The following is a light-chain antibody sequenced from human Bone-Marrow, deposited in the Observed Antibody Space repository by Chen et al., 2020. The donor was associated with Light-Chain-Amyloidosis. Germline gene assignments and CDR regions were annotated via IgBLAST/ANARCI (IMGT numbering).Light chain of an antibody. CDR2: GSS. V-gene: IGKV3-20*01. CDR1: QTISSNY. J-gene: IGKJ4*01. CDR3: QQYGTSPLT. Sequence: EIVLTQSPGTLSLSPGEGANLSCRASQTISSNYLTWYQQKFGQAPRLLIYGSSSRATGIPDRFTGSVSGTDFTLTINRLEPEVFAMYYCQQYGTSPLTFGGGTKVEIK.